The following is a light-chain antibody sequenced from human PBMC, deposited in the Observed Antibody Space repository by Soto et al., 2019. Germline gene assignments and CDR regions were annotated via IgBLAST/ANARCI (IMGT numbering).Light chain of an antibody. J-gene: IGKJ1*01. V-gene: IGKV1-39*01. CDR1: QSISRY. Sequence: DLPMTQSPSSLSASVRARVTITCRASQSISRYLNWYQQRPGKAPEVLIFGASSVHSGVPSRFSGSGSGTDFALTISSLQPEDFATYYCQQSYSSRTFGQGSKVDVK. CDR3: QQSYSSRT. CDR2: GAS.